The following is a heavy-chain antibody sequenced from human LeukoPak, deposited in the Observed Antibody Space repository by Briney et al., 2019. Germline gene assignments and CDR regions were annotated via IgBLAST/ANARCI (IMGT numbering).Heavy chain of an antibody. Sequence: GGSLRLSCAASGFTFSDYYMSWIRQAPGKGLEWVSYISSSGSTIYYADSVKGRFTISRDNAKNSLYLQMNSLRAEDTAVYYCAKSMAGGSWYYYYGMDVWGQGTTVTVSS. V-gene: IGHV3-11*01. CDR2: ISSSGSTI. D-gene: IGHD2-15*01. CDR1: GFTFSDYY. CDR3: AKSMAGGSWYYYYGMDV. J-gene: IGHJ6*02.